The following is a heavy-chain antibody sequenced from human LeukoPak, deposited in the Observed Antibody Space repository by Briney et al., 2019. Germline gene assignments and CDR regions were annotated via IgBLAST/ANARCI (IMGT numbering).Heavy chain of an antibody. D-gene: IGHD2-15*01. Sequence: GASVKVSCKASGGTFSNYAISWVRQAPGQGLEWMGGIIPIFGSANYAQKFQGRVTITADESTSTAFMELSSLRSEDTAVYYCARAVCGGSTCYSINYYFYAMDVRGQGTTVTVSS. CDR2: IIPIFGSA. J-gene: IGHJ6*02. V-gene: IGHV1-69*13. CDR1: GGTFSNYA. CDR3: ARAVCGGSTCYSINYYFYAMDV.